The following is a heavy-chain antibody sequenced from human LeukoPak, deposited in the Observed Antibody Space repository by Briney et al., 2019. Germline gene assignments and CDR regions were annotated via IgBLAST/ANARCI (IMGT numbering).Heavy chain of an antibody. CDR3: ARDPSSSYYYYYYMDV. J-gene: IGHJ6*03. Sequence: GGSLRLSCAASGFTFSSYAMHWVRRAPGKGLEWVAVISYDGSNKYYADSVKGRFTISRDNSKNTLYLQMNSLRAEDTAVYYCARDPSSSYYYYYYMDVWGKGTTVTVSS. CDR2: ISYDGSNK. CDR1: GFTFSSYA. V-gene: IGHV3-30-3*01. D-gene: IGHD6-6*01.